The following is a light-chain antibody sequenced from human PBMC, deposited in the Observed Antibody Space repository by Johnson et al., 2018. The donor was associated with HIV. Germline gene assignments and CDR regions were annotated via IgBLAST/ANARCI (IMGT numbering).Light chain of an antibody. J-gene: IGLJ1*01. V-gene: IGLV1-51*02. CDR1: SSNIGNNY. CDR2: ENN. Sequence: QSVFTQPPSVSAAPGQKVTISCSGSSSNIGNNYVSWYQQLPGTAPKLLIYENNKRPSGIPDQFSGSKSGTSATLGITGLQTGDEADYYCGTWDSSLSAYVFGTGTKVTVL. CDR3: GTWDSSLSAYV.